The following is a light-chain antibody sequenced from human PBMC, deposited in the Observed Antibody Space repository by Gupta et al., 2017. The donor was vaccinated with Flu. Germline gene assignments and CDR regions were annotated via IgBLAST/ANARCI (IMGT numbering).Light chain of an antibody. CDR1: ESVGTY. V-gene: IGKV3D-11*02. CDR3: QHRYSWHPART. CDR2: DAS. J-gene: IGKJ2*02. Sequence: DIVLTQSPATLSLSPGERATLSCRASESVGTYLAWYQQKPGQAPRLLIYDASNRATGIKPRFSGSGPGTDFTLTISSREPEDFAVYYCQHRYSWHPARTFGQGTKMEIK.